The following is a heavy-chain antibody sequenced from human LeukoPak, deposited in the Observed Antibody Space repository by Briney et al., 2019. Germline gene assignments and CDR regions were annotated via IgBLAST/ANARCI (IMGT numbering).Heavy chain of an antibody. J-gene: IGHJ5*02. CDR3: VSQQLAPP. D-gene: IGHD1-1*01. CDR2: IKEDGSIE. V-gene: IGHV3-7*01. CDR1: GFTFSNYW. Sequence: GGSLRLSCVASGFTFSNYWMSWVRQAPGKGLERVANIKEDGSIEDYVDSVKGRFTVSRDNAKNSLCLEMNSLRVEDTAVYYCVSQQLAPPWGQGTLVIVSS.